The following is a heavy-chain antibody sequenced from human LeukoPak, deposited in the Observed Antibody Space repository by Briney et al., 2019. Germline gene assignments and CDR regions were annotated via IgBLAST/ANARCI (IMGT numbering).Heavy chain of an antibody. CDR3: ARANFLYCSSTTCLFDC. J-gene: IGHJ4*02. CDR2: INPNDGDT. Sequence: ASVKVSCKASGYTFTDYYMHWVRQAPGQGFEWMGWINPNDGDTNYAQKFQGRVTMTRDTSISTAHMEVSRLRSDDTAVYYCARANFLYCSSTTCLFDCWGQGTLVTVSS. D-gene: IGHD2-2*01. V-gene: IGHV1-2*02. CDR1: GYTFTDYY.